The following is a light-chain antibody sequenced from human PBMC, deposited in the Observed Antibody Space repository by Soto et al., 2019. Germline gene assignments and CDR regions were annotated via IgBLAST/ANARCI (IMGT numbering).Light chain of an antibody. CDR2: EVS. J-gene: IGLJ1*01. V-gene: IGLV2-23*02. CDR3: CTYPGSSILYV. Sequence: QSVLTQPASVSGSPGQSITISCTGTSNYNLVSWYQQHPGKAPKLVIYEVSERPSGVSNRFSGSKSGNTASLTISGLQAEDDADYYCCTYPGSSILYVFGTGTKVT. CDR1: SNYNL.